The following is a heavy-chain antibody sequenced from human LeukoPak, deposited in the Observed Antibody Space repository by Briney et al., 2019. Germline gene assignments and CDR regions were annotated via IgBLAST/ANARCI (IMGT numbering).Heavy chain of an antibody. V-gene: IGHV3-30*18. J-gene: IGHJ4*02. CDR1: GFTFSSYG. D-gene: IGHD1/OR15-1a*01. Sequence: GGSLRLSCAASGFTFSSYGMHWVRQAPGKGLEWVAVIANDGRDKHSTDSVKGRFTITRDNAKNTVYLQMNSLRVEDTAVYYCAKDQQIVSAKYYFDSWGQGILVTVSS. CDR3: AKDQQIVSAKYYFDS. CDR2: IANDGRDK.